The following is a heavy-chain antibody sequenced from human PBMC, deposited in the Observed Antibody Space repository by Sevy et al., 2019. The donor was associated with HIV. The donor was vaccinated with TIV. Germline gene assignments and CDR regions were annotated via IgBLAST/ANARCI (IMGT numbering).Heavy chain of an antibody. CDR1: GFSFTTSG. D-gene: IGHD3-9*01. V-gene: IGHV3-30*18. Sequence: GGSLRLSCVVSGFSFTTSGMHWVRQAPGKGLEWVAVISYHGRDKYYAESVKGRSTISRDNSKNMLYLQMNSLRAEDTAVYYCAKDFTGYNGMDVWGQGTMVTVSS. J-gene: IGHJ6*02. CDR3: AKDFTGYNGMDV. CDR2: ISYHGRDK.